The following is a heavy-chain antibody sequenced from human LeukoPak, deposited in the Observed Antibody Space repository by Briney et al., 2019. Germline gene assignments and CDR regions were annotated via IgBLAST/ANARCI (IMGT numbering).Heavy chain of an antibody. V-gene: IGHV4-31*03. J-gene: IGHJ4*02. CDR1: CGSISSGGYY. D-gene: IGHD3-16*01. Sequence: SETLSLTCTVSCGSISSGGYYWSWIRQHPGDGLEWIGYIYYSGSTYYNPSLKSRVTISIDTSKNQFSLKLSSVTAADTAVYYCARAGGFFSPFGYWGQGTLVTVSS. CDR2: IYYSGST. CDR3: ARAGGFFSPFGY.